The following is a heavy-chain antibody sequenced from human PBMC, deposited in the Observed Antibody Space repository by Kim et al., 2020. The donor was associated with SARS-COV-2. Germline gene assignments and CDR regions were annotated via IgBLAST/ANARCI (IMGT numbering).Heavy chain of an antibody. V-gene: IGHV3-13*04. D-gene: IGHD5-18*01. J-gene: IGHJ6*02. CDR3: ARASDTYYYYYGMDV. CDR1: GFTFSSYD. Sequence: GGSLRLSCAASGFTFSSYDMHWVRQATGKGLEWVSAIGTAGDTYYPGSVKGRFTISRENAKNSLYLQMNSLRAGDTAVYYCARASDTYYYYYGMDVWGQGTTVTVSS. CDR2: IGTAGDT.